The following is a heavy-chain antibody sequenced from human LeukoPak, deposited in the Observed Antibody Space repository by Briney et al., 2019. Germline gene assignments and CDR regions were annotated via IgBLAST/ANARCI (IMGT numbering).Heavy chain of an antibody. CDR1: GFTFSSYA. D-gene: IGHD5-18*01. V-gene: IGHV3-30-3*01. J-gene: IGHJ6*02. CDR3: ARVALGYSYASGMDV. Sequence: GGSLRLSCAASGFTFSSYAMHWVRQAPGKGLEWVAVISYDGSNKYYADSVKGRFTISRDNSKNTLYLQMNSLRAEDKAVYYCARVALGYSYASGMDVWGQGTTVTVSS. CDR2: ISYDGSNK.